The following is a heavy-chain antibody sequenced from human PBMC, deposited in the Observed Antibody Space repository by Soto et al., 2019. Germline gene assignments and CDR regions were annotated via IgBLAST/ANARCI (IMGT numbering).Heavy chain of an antibody. D-gene: IGHD2-8*01. Sequence: PGGSLRLSCAASGFTFSSYAMSWVRQAPGKGLEWVSAISGSGGSTYYADSVKGRFTISRDNSKNTLYLQMNSLRAEDTAVYYCAKGGMVYDRYGMDVWGQGTTVTVSS. CDR3: AKGGMVYDRYGMDV. CDR2: ISGSGGST. CDR1: GFTFSSYA. J-gene: IGHJ6*02. V-gene: IGHV3-23*01.